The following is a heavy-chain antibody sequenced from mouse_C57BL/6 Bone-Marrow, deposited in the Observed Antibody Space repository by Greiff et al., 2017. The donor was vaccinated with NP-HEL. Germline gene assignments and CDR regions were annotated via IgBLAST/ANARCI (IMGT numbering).Heavy chain of an antibody. CDR1: GYTFTSYW. D-gene: IGHD1-1*01. Sequence: QVQLQQPGAELVKPGASVKLSCKASGYTFTSYWMHWVKQRPGQGLEWIGMIYPNSGSTNYNEKFKGKATLTVDKSSSTAYMQLSSLTSEDAAVYYCARPSYSYGSSYFDYWGQGTTLTVSS. V-gene: IGHV1-64*01. CDR2: IYPNSGST. CDR3: ARPSYSYGSSYFDY. J-gene: IGHJ2*01.